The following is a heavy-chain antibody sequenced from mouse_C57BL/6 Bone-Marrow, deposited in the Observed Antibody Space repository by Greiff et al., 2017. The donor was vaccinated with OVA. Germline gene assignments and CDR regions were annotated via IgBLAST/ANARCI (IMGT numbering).Heavy chain of an antibody. CDR2: SRNKANGSTT. J-gene: IGHJ2*01. CDR3: ASDARDYQYFDD. Sequence: EVHLVESGGGLVQPGRSLRLSCATSGFTFSDFYMEWVRQAPGTGLEWIGASRNKANGSTTEYSASVKGRFIVSRDTTQSILYLKMNTLRAEDTAIYDCASDARDYQYFDDGGQGTTLTVSS. CDR1: GFTFSDFY. D-gene: IGHD2-4*01. V-gene: IGHV7-1*01.